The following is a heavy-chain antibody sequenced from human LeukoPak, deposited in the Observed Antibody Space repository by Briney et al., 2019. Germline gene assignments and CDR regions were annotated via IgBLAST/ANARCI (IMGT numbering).Heavy chain of an antibody. CDR3: AELGITMIGGV. J-gene: IGHJ6*04. V-gene: IGHV4-34*01. Sequence: SETLSLTCAVYGGSFSGYYWSWIRQPPGKGLEWIGEINHSGSTNYNPSFKSRVTISVDMSKNQFSLKLSSVTAADTAVYYCAELGITMIGGVWGKGTTVTISS. CDR1: GGSFSGYY. D-gene: IGHD3-10*02. CDR2: INHSGST.